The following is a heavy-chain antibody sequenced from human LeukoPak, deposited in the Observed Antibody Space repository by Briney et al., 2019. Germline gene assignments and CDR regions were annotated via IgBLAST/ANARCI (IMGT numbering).Heavy chain of an antibody. CDR3: AKDASWFGELYVYVGIPATYFDY. V-gene: IGHV3-23*01. CDR1: GFTFSSYA. D-gene: IGHD3-10*01. CDR2: ISGSGGST. J-gene: IGHJ4*02. Sequence: GGSLRLSCAASGFTFSSYAMSWVRQAPGKGLEWVSAISGSGGSTYYADSVKGRFTISRDNSKNTLYLQMNSLRAEDTAVYYCAKDASWFGELYVYVGIPATYFDYWGQGTLATVSS.